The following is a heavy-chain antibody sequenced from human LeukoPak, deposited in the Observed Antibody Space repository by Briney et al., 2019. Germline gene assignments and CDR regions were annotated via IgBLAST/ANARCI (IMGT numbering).Heavy chain of an antibody. CDR1: GYSISSGYY. CDR3: ARDRVGATVFDH. D-gene: IGHD1-26*01. J-gene: IGHJ5*02. CDR2: IYHSGST. V-gene: IGHV4-38-2*02. Sequence: KPSETLSLTCTVSGYSISSGYYWGWIRPPPGKGLEWIGSIYHSGSTYYNPSLKSRVTISVDTSKNQFSLKLSSVTAADTAVYYCARDRVGATVFDHWGQGTLVTVSS.